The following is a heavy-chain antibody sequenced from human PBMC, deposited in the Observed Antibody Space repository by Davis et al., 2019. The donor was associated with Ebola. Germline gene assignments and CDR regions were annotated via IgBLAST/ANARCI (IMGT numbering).Heavy chain of an antibody. CDR3: ASLSSISGNWFDP. V-gene: IGHV4-59*01. CDR2: IYYSGST. Sequence: PGGSLRLSCTVSGGSISSYYWSWIRQPPGKGLEWIGYIYYSGSTNYNPSLKSRVTISVDTSKNQFSLKLSSVTAADTAVYYCASLSSISGNWFDPWGQGTLVTVSS. J-gene: IGHJ5*02. D-gene: IGHD3-3*02. CDR1: GGSISSYY.